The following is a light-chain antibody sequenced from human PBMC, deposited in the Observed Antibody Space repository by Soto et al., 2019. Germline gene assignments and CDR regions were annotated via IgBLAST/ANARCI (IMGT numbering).Light chain of an antibody. V-gene: IGKV3-11*01. CDR3: QERSHRPPRYT. J-gene: IGKJ2*01. CDR1: QSVNSY. CDR2: DAS. Sequence: EIVLTQSPATLSLSPGESATLSCRASQSVNSYVAWYQQKPGQAPRLLMYDASNRATGIPARFSGSGSGTDFTLTINSLEPEDFAVYFCQERSHRPPRYTFGQGTKLEIK.